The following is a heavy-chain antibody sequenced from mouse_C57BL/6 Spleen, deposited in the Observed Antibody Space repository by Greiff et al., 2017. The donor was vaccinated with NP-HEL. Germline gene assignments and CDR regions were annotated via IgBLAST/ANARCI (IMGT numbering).Heavy chain of an antibody. CDR3: ARRGSSYVDYYAMDY. CDR1: GYTFTSYW. Sequence: QVQLQQPGAELVRPGSSVKLSCKASGYTFTSYWMHWVKQRPIQGLEWIGNIDPSDSETHYNQKFKDKATLTVDKSSSTAYMQLSSLTSEDSAVYYCARRGSSYVDYYAMDYWGQGTSVTVSS. V-gene: IGHV1-52*01. CDR2: IDPSDSET. D-gene: IGHD1-1*01. J-gene: IGHJ4*01.